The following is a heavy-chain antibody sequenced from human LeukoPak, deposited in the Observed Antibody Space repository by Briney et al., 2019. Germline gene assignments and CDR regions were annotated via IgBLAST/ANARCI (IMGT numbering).Heavy chain of an antibody. Sequence: GGSLRLSCAASGFTFDDYAMHWVRQAPGKGLEWVSGISWNSGSIGYADSVKGRFTISRDNAKNSLYLQMNSLRAEDTALYYCAKDGGVRGLGSGGWFDPWGQGTLVTVSS. CDR2: ISWNSGSI. V-gene: IGHV3-9*01. CDR1: GFTFDDYA. J-gene: IGHJ5*02. CDR3: AKDGGVRGLGSGGWFDP. D-gene: IGHD3-10*01.